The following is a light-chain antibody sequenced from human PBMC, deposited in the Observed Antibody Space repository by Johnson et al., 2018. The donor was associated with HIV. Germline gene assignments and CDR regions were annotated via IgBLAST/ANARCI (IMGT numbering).Light chain of an antibody. J-gene: IGLJ1*01. Sequence: QSVLTQPPSVSAAPGQKVTISCSGSSFNIGNNYVSWYQQLPGTAPKLLIYENNKRPSGIPDRFSGSKSGTSATLGITGLQTGDEADYYCGTWDSSRSWVFGTRTNVTVL. CDR3: GTWDSSRSWV. CDR1: SFNIGNNY. V-gene: IGLV1-51*02. CDR2: ENN.